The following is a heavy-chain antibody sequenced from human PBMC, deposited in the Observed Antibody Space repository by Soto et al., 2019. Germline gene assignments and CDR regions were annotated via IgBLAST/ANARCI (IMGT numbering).Heavy chain of an antibody. CDR2: INWNGGST. CDR1: GFTFDDYG. V-gene: IGHV3-20*04. Sequence: PGGSLRLSCAASGFTFDDYGMSWVRQAPGKGLEWVSGINWNGGSTGYADSVKGRFTISRDNAKNSLYLQMNSLRAEDTALYYCERVGSGFGDLLNYGVEVWGHGTTAPVSS. CDR3: ERVGSGFGDLLNYGVEV. J-gene: IGHJ6*02. D-gene: IGHD3-10*01.